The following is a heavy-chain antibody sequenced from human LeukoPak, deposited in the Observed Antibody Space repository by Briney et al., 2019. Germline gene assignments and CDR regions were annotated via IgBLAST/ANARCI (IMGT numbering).Heavy chain of an antibody. CDR3: ARDWAGGSWSLYYYYYYMDV. V-gene: IGHV4-4*07. CDR1: GDSITTYY. CDR2: IYTSGST. J-gene: IGHJ6*03. D-gene: IGHD6-13*01. Sequence: SETLSLTCTVSGDSITTYYWSWIRQPAGKGLEWIGRIYTSGSTNYNPSLKSRVTMSVDTSRNQFSLKLSSVTAADTAVYYCARDWAGGSWSLYYYYYYMDVWGKGTTVTISS.